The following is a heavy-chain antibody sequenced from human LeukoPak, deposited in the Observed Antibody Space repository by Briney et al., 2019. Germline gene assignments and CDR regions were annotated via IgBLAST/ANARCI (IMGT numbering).Heavy chain of an antibody. D-gene: IGHD2-2*02. Sequence: GGSLRLSCAPSGFTFDDYGMSWVRQAPGTGLEWVSGINWNGCSTGYADSVKGRFTISRDNAKNSLYLQMNSLRAEDTALYYCARSRYCSSTSCYKDYYYYYMDVWGKGTTVTVSS. V-gene: IGHV3-20*04. CDR3: ARSRYCSSTSCYKDYYYYYMDV. J-gene: IGHJ6*03. CDR1: GFTFDDYG. CDR2: INWNGCST.